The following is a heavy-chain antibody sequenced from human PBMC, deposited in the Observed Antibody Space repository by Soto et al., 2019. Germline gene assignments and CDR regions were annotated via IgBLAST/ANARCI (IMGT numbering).Heavy chain of an antibody. J-gene: IGHJ5*02. CDR3: TRGVLA. D-gene: IGHD2-8*01. Sequence: QVQLQESGSRLVRPSQTLSLTCSVSRGSVSSGGYSWSWIRQAPGKGLEWIGFISPSGSPAYNPSLKSRVSISVDTSNNQIYLELSSVTAADTAVYYCTRGVLAWGPGTLVTVSS. CDR1: RGSVSSGGYS. CDR2: ISPSGSP. V-gene: IGHV4-30-2*01.